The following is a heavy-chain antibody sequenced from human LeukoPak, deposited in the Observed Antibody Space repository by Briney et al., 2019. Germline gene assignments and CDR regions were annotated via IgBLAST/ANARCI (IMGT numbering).Heavy chain of an antibody. CDR2: ISTDSDSI. V-gene: IGHV3-48*02. CDR1: GFTFSTYN. D-gene: IGHD1-26*01. J-gene: IGHJ3*02. Sequence: PGGSLRLSCAASGFTFSTYNMNWVRQAPGEGLEWVSYISTDSDSIYYADSVKGRFTISRDNAKNSLYLQMNSLRDEDTAVYYCAIDAWDLPLDAFDIWGQGTMVTVSS. CDR3: AIDAWDLPLDAFDI.